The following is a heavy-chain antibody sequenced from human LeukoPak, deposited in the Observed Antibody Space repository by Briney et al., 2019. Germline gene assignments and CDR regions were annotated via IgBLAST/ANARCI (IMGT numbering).Heavy chain of an antibody. CDR3: ARDLVTVTKGFDI. V-gene: IGHV4-59*11. D-gene: IGHD4-17*01. J-gene: IGHJ3*02. CDR1: DDSFSSHY. Sequence: PSETLSLTCAVSDDSFSSHYWTSIRQPPGKGLEWIGYISYIGRTNYNPSLKSRVTISIDTSKNQFSLKLTSVTAADTAVYYCARDLVTVTKGFDIWGQGTMVSVSS. CDR2: ISYIGRT.